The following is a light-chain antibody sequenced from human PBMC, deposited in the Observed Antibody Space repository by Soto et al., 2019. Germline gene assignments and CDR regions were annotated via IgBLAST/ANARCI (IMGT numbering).Light chain of an antibody. CDR2: DVS. J-gene: IGKJ4*01. CDR3: QQRPNAPLT. CDR1: QSISSH. Sequence: EIVLTQSPATLSLSPGERATLSCRASQSISSHLAWYQQKPGQAPRLLMYDVSNRATDIPARFSGSGSGTDFTLTISSLEPEDFAVYYCQQRPNAPLTFGGGTKVEIK. V-gene: IGKV3-11*01.